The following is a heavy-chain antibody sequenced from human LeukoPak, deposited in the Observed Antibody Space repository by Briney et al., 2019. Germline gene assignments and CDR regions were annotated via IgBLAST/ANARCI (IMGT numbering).Heavy chain of an antibody. Sequence: ASVKVSCKASGYTFTDYYVHWLRQAPGQGLEWMGWINPTSGATNYAQKFQGRVTMTRDTSITTAYMELSRLGSDDTAVYYGARGGGGYGSGTFGDYWGQGTLVTVSS. D-gene: IGHD3-10*01. CDR1: GYTFTDYY. CDR2: INPTSGAT. J-gene: IGHJ4*02. V-gene: IGHV1-2*02. CDR3: ARGGGGYGSGTFGDY.